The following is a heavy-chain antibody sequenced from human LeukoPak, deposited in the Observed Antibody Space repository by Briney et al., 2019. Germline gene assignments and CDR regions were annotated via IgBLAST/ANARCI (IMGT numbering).Heavy chain of an antibody. J-gene: IGHJ4*02. CDR3: ASQGMGRWLSFDY. D-gene: IGHD3-22*01. CDR1: GFTFSSYA. CDR2: ISYDGSNK. Sequence: GGSLRLSCAASGFTFSSYAMHWVRQAPGKGLEWVAVISYDGSNKYYADSVKGRFTISRDNSKNTLYLQMNSLRAEDTAVYYCASQGMGRWLSFDYWSQGTLVTVSS. V-gene: IGHV3-30*04.